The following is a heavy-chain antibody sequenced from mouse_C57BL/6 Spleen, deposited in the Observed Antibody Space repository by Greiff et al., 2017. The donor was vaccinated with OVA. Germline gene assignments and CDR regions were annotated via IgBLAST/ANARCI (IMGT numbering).Heavy chain of an antibody. CDR2: IRLKSDNYAT. J-gene: IGHJ4*01. V-gene: IGHV6-3*01. CDR3: TDYDAPYAMDY. CDR1: GFTFSNYW. Sequence: EVMLVESGGGLVQPGGSMKLSCVASGFTFSNYWMNWVRQSPEKGLEWVAQIRLKSDNYATHYAESVKGRFTISRDDSKSSVYLQMNNLRAEDTGIYYCTDYDAPYAMDYWGKGTAVTVSS. D-gene: IGHD2-4*01.